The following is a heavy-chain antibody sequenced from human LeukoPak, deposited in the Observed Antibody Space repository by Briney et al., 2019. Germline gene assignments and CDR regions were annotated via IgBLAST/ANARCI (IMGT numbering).Heavy chain of an antibody. D-gene: IGHD5-12*01. Sequence: GGSLRLSCAASGFTFGSYGMHWVRQAPGKGLEWVANIKQDGSEKYYEDSVKGRFTISRDNAKNSLYLQMNSLRAEDTAVYYCARGKVATIWGQGTLVTVSS. CDR2: IKQDGSEK. CDR3: ARGKVATI. V-gene: IGHV3-7*03. CDR1: GFTFGSYG. J-gene: IGHJ4*02.